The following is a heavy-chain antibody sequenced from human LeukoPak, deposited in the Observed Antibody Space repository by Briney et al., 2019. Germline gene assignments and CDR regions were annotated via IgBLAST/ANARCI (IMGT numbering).Heavy chain of an antibody. D-gene: IGHD1-1*01. CDR1: GFTFSSNW. J-gene: IGHJ4*02. CDR2: LNLDGSDK. CDR3: AKGKRYPDY. Sequence: GSLRLSCATPGFTFSSNWMSWVRQAPGKGLGWVASLNLDGSDKYYVDSVKGRFTISRDNAKNSLYLQMDSLRVEDTAVYYCAKGKRYPDYWGQGTLVTVSS. V-gene: IGHV3-7*03.